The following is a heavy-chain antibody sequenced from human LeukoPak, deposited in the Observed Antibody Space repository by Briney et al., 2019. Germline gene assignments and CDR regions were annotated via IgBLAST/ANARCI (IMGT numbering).Heavy chain of an antibody. CDR3: ATGKPEAAAEQYYYYMDV. D-gene: IGHD6-13*01. CDR1: GYTLTELS. Sequence: GASVKVSCKVSGYTLTELSMHWVRQAPGKGLEWMGGFDPEDGETIYAQKFQGRVTMTEDTSTDTAYMELSSLRSEDTAVYYCATGKPEAAAEQYYYYMDVWGKGTTVTVSS. V-gene: IGHV1-24*01. CDR2: FDPEDGET. J-gene: IGHJ6*03.